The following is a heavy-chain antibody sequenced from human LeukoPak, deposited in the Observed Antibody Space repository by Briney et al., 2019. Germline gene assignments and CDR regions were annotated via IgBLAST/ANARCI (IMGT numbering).Heavy chain of an antibody. Sequence: GGSLRLSCAASGFTFSDYAMHWVRQAPGKGLEWVAVISKDGSDKYYPGSVRGRFTIPRDNSKNTIYLQMDGLRAEDTAIYYCARDYWWNYDYWGQGTLVTVSS. J-gene: IGHJ4*02. D-gene: IGHD1-7*01. CDR1: GFTFSDYA. CDR3: ARDYWWNYDY. CDR2: ISKDGSDK. V-gene: IGHV3-30-3*01.